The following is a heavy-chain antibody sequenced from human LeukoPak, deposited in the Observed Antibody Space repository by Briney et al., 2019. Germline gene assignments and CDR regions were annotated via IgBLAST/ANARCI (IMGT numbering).Heavy chain of an antibody. D-gene: IGHD3-22*01. CDR3: ASEGYYDSSALDY. CDR1: GGTFSSYA. J-gene: IGHJ4*02. CDR2: IIPIFGTA. Sequence: SVKVSCKASGGTFSSYAISWVRQAPGQGLEWMGGIIPIFGTANYAQKFQGRVTITTDESTSTAYMEVSSLRSEDTAVYYRASEGYYDSSALDYWGQGTLVTVSS. V-gene: IGHV1-69*05.